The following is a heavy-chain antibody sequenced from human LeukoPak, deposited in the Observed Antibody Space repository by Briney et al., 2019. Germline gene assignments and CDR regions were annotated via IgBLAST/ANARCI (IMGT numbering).Heavy chain of an antibody. Sequence: ASXXVSCKASGYTFTGYYMHWVRQAPGQGLEWMGWINPNSGGTNYARKFQGRGTINRDTSISTAYMELSRLRSDDTAVYYCARAEGGGTADPWGQGTLVTVSS. CDR1: GYTFTGYY. V-gene: IGHV1-2*02. J-gene: IGHJ5*02. CDR2: INPNSGGT. CDR3: ARAEGGGTADP. D-gene: IGHD2-15*01.